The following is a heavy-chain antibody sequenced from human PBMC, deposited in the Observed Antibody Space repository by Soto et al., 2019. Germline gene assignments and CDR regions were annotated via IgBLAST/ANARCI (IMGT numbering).Heavy chain of an antibody. D-gene: IGHD1-20*01. CDR2: INYSGST. CDR1: GGSVSTYY. J-gene: IGHJ6*02. CDR3: ARLAPRYRIRDYNYHSLDF. Sequence: SETLSPTCTLSGGSVSTYYWPWIRQPPWKVLEWISYINYSGSTDHSPSLKSRVTISLDTSKNQFSLRLISVTAADTAVYYCARLAPRYRIRDYNYHSLDFWGQGTTVTVSS. V-gene: IGHV4-59*02.